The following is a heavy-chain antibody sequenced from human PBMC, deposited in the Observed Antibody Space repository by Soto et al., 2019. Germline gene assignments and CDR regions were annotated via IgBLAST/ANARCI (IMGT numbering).Heavy chain of an antibody. D-gene: IGHD4-4*01. CDR2: ISAYNGNT. CDR1: GYTFSNFD. V-gene: IGHV1-18*01. CDR3: ARDTEVGDDYRKLAY. Sequence: QVQLVQSGAEVKKPGASVKVSCKTSGYTFSNFDMSWVRQAPGQGLEWMGWISAYNGNTDYAQKFQGRVTMTTDTSTSTAYMELRSLRSDDTAVYYCARDTEVGDDYRKLAYWGQGTVVTVSS. J-gene: IGHJ4*02.